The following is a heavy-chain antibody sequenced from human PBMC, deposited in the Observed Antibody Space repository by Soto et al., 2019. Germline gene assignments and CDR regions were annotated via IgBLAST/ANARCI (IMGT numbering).Heavy chain of an antibody. CDR1: GFSFSSLA. D-gene: IGHD2-21*02. CDR2: ISGRGVDT. V-gene: IGHV3-23*01. J-gene: IGHJ4*02. CDR3: AKDQTYVTLFDY. Sequence: PRLSCAASGFSFSSLAMSWVRQAPGKGLEWVSSISGRGVDTLYADSVKGRFTISRDNSRNTLYLQVNSLRAEDTAVYYCAKDQTYVTLFDYWGQGTLVTVSS.